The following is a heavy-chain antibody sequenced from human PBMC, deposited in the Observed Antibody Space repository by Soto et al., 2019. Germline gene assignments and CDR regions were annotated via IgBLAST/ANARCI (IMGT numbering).Heavy chain of an antibody. D-gene: IGHD3-3*01. J-gene: IGHJ4*02. V-gene: IGHV3-11*01. CDR3: ARDDFWSGYYRYFDY. CDR1: GFGFSYYY. CDR2: ISTSSSSI. Sequence: PGGSLRLSCTASGFGFSYYYMSWIRQAPGKGLEWISYISTSSSSIYYADSVKGRFTISRDNAKNSLYLQMNSLRAEDTAVYYCARDDFWSGYYRYFDYWGQGALVTVSS.